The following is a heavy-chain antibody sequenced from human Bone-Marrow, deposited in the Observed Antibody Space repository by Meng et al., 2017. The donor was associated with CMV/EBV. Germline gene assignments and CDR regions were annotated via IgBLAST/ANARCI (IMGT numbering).Heavy chain of an antibody. J-gene: IGHJ4*02. CDR3: LSALSDPDY. V-gene: IGHV1-2*02. D-gene: IGHD1-26*01. CDR2: INPNSGAT. Sequence: ASVKVSCKASGYTFTGYYIHWVRQAPGQGLEWMGWINPNSGATNYAQKFQGRVTMTRDTSISTAYMEIGSLRSDDTAVFYCLSALSDPDYWGQGTLVPVSS. CDR1: GYTFTGYY.